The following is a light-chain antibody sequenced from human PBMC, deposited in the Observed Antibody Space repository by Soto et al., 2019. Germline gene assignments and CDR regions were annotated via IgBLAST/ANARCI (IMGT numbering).Light chain of an antibody. Sequence: EIVMTQSPTILSVSPGERATLSCRASQKIPRDYLAWYQQKPGQAPRLLIYSASYRATGIPDRFSGSGSGTDFTLTISRLEPEDFAVYYCQQYGSSPTTFGQGTKVDI. CDR1: QKIPRDY. CDR3: QQYGSSPTT. CDR2: SAS. V-gene: IGKV3-20*01. J-gene: IGKJ1*01.